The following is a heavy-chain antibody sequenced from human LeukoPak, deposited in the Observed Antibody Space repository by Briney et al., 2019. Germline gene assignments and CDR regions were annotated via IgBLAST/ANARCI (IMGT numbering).Heavy chain of an antibody. D-gene: IGHD3-22*01. CDR2: IYYSGRA. CDR3: ARRRYYYSTGYLD. Sequence: PSETLSLTCTVSGGSISSSSYYWGWIRQPPGKGLEWIGEIYYSGRAYYNSSLKSRLTISVDTSWNQFSLTLSSVTAADTGVYYCARRRYYYSTGYLDWGQGTLVSVST. CDR1: GGSISSSSYY. V-gene: IGHV4-39*01. J-gene: IGHJ1*01.